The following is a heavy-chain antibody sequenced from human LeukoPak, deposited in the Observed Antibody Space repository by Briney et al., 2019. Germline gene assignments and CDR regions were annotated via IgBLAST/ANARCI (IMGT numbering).Heavy chain of an antibody. V-gene: IGHV4-34*01. Sequence: ETLSLTCAVYGGSFSGYYWSWIRQPPGKGLEWIGEINHRGSTNYNPSLKSPVTISVDTSKNQFSLKLSSVTAADTAVYYCARQYSSSWYGRAPNWFDPWGQGTLVTVSS. D-gene: IGHD6-13*01. CDR2: INHRGST. J-gene: IGHJ5*02. CDR3: ARQYSSSWYGRAPNWFDP. CDR1: GGSFSGYY.